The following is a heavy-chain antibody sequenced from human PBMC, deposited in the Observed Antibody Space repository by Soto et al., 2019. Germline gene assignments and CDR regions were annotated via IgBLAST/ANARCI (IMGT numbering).Heavy chain of an antibody. CDR1: GYTFTSYG. J-gene: IGHJ6*02. CDR2: ISAYNGNT. D-gene: IGHD5-12*01. CDR3: AAIVDGYGSDV. Sequence: ASVKVSCKASGYTFTSYGISWVRQAPGQGLEWMGWISAYNGNTNYAQKLQGRVTITRDMSTSTAYMELSSLRSEDTAVYYCAAIVDGYGSDVWGQGTTVTVSS. V-gene: IGHV1-18*01.